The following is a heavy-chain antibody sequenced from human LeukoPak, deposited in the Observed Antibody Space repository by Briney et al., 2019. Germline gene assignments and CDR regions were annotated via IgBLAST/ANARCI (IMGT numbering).Heavy chain of an antibody. J-gene: IGHJ4*02. Sequence: SVKVSCKASGGTFSSYAISWVRQAPGQGLEWMGGIIPIFGTANYAQKFQGRVTITTDESTSTAYMELSSLRSDDTAVYYCARVYPNDYDFWSGYYSPNDYWGQGTLVTVSS. D-gene: IGHD3-3*01. CDR1: GGTFSSYA. V-gene: IGHV1-69*05. CDR3: ARVYPNDYDFWSGYYSPNDY. CDR2: IIPIFGTA.